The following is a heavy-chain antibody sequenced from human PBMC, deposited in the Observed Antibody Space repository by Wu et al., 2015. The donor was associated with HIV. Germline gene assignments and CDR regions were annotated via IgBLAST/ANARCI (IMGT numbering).Heavy chain of an antibody. CDR3: ARERRSNWGSNDAFDI. V-gene: IGHV1-2*02. Sequence: QVQLVQSGAEVKKPGASVKVSCKASGYTFIDYYMHWVRQAPGQGLEWMGWINPNSGGTNYAQKFQGRVTMTRDTSINTAYIQLSRLRSDDTAVYYCARERRSNWGSNDAFDIWGQGTMVTVSS. CDR2: INPNSGGT. CDR1: GYTFIDYY. D-gene: IGHD7-27*01. J-gene: IGHJ3*02.